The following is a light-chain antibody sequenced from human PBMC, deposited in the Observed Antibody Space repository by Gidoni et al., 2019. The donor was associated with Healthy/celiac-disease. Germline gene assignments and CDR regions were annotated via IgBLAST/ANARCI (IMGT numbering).Light chain of an antibody. CDR3: QQYDNLRS. CDR1: QDISNY. CDR2: DAS. V-gene: IGKV1-33*01. J-gene: IGKJ2*04. Sequence: DIQMTQSPSSLSASVGDRVTITCQASQDISNYLNWYQQKPGKAPKLLIYDASNLETGVPSRCSGSGSGTDFTFTISSLQPEDIATDYCQQYDNLRSFGQGTKLEIK.